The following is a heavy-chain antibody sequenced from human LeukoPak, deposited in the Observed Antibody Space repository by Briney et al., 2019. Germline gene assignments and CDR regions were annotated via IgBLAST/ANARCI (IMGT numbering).Heavy chain of an antibody. V-gene: IGHV3-30*02. CDR1: GFTFSGFG. J-gene: IGHJ4*02. CDR2: IRGDGSKA. D-gene: IGHD3-22*01. Sequence: PGGSLRLSCAASGFTFSGFGMHWVRQAPGKGLEWVAFIRGDGSKAYYADSEKGRFTVSRDNSKNTLYLQMSSLRAEDTAVYYCARGGYYYDSSGYHWGQGTLVTVSS. CDR3: ARGGYYYDSSGYH.